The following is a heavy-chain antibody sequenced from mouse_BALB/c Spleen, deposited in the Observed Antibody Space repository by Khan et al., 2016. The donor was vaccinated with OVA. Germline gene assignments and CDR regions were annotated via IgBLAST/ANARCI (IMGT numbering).Heavy chain of an antibody. CDR1: GYSITSGYG. Sequence: EVQLVESGPGLVKPSQSLSLTCTVTGYSITSGYGWNWIRQFPGNQLEWRGYISYSGSTNYNPSLKSRISITRDTSTNQFFLQLNSVTTEDTATYYCARTARIKYWGQGTTLTVSS. J-gene: IGHJ2*01. D-gene: IGHD1-2*01. CDR2: ISYSGST. V-gene: IGHV3-2*02. CDR3: ARTARIKY.